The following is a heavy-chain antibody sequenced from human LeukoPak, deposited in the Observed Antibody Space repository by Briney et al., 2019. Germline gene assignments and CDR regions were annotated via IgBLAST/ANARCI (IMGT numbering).Heavy chain of an antibody. V-gene: IGHV1-2*02. Sequence: ASVKVSCKVSGYTLTELSMHWVRQAPGKGLEWMGWISANNGNTIYAQKFQGRVTMTRDTSITTVYMDLSSLRSDDTAVYYCARDLATVATPYFDSWGQGTLVTVSS. CDR3: ARDLATVATPYFDS. J-gene: IGHJ4*02. D-gene: IGHD4-23*01. CDR2: ISANNGNT. CDR1: GYTLTELS.